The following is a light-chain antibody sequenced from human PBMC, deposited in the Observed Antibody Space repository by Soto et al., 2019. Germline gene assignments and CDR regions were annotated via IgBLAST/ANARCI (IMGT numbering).Light chain of an antibody. CDR3: CSYAGSDVIV. CDR2: EGS. Sequence: SVLTQPASVSGSPGQSITISCTGTSSDIGNYNLVSWYQQHPGKAPKLMIYEGSKRPSGVSNRFSGSKSGNTASLTISGLQAEDEADYFCCSYAGSDVIVFGGGTKLTVL. CDR1: SSDIGNYNL. V-gene: IGLV2-23*01. J-gene: IGLJ2*01.